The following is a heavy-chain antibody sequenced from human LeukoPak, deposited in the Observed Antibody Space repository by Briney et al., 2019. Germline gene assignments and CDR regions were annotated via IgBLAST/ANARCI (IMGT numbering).Heavy chain of an antibody. CDR1: GFTFSDYY. CDR3: AKAPVTSCRGAYCYPFDS. Sequence: GGSLRLSCAASGFTFSDYYMTWIRQAPGKGLEWVSKISSSGSTIYYADSVKGRFTISRDNAKNSLYLQMNSLRAEDAAVYFCAKAPVTSCRGAYCYPFDSWGQGTLVTVSS. J-gene: IGHJ4*02. V-gene: IGHV3-11*01. D-gene: IGHD2-21*01. CDR2: ISSSGSTI.